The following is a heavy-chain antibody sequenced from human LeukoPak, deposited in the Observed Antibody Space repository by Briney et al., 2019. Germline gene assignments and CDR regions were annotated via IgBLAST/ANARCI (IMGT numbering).Heavy chain of an antibody. Sequence: GESLRVSCAAPGFTFSSYAMSWVRQAPGKGLQWVSAIRGSGGSTYYADSVKGRFTISRDNSKNTLYLQMNSLRAEDTAVYYCAKDVMNSGSWGDYWGQGTLVTVSS. CDR1: GFTFSSYA. V-gene: IGHV3-23*01. CDR2: IRGSGGST. CDR3: AKDVMNSGSWGDY. D-gene: IGHD1-26*01. J-gene: IGHJ4*02.